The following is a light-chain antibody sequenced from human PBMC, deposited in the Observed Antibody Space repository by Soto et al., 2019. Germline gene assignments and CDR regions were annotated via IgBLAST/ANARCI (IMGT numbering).Light chain of an antibody. CDR2: ATS. Sequence: DIQTTQSPSSLSASVGDRVTITCRASQSISTYLIWYQQKPGKAPKLLIYATSSLQSGVPSRFSGSGSGTDFTLTISSLQPEDFATYYCQQSYSTPPGTFGQGTKVEIK. CDR1: QSISTY. J-gene: IGKJ1*01. CDR3: QQSYSTPPGT. V-gene: IGKV1-39*01.